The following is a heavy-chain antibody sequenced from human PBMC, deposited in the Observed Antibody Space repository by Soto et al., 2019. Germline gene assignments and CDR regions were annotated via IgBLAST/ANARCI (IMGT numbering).Heavy chain of an antibody. J-gene: IGHJ5*02. CDR1: GIRFNNYG. CDR3: AKAGGKVSTPFDP. V-gene: IGHV3-30*18. D-gene: IGHD2-8*01. CDR2: ISSDGSNK. Sequence: VQMVESGGGVVQPGTSLRLSCAASGIRFNNYGMHWVRQAPGKGLEWVAFISSDGSNKYYADSVKGRFTISNDNSQNTLYLQMNSLRGEDTAMYYCAKAGGKVSTPFDPWGQGTLVSVSS.